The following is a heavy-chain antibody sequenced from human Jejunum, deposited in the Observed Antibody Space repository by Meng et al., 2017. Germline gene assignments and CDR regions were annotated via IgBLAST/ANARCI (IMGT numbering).Heavy chain of an antibody. V-gene: IGHV4-4*02. CDR1: GDSISSSDW. CDR2: IYHSGTT. D-gene: IGHD2-8*01. Sequence: QVQLQESGPGLVKPWGTLSLTCAVSGDSISSSDWWSWVRQSPGKGLEWIGEIYHSGTTNYNPSLKSRVTLSVDKSKNQFSLNLSSVTAADTAVYFCARDFEALNGVWGQGTLVTVFS. CDR3: ARDFEALNGV. J-gene: IGHJ1*01.